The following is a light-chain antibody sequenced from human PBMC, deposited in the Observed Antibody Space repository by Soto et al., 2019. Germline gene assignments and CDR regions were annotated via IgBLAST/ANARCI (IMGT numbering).Light chain of an antibody. CDR1: SSDVGGYNY. Sequence: QSALTQPASVSGSPGQSITISCTGASSDVGGYNYVSWYQHHPGKAPKLMIYDVSNRPSGVSNRFSDSKSGNTASLIISGIQAEDEADYYCSSYTRSSTLFGGGTKLTVL. CDR2: DVS. CDR3: SSYTRSSTL. J-gene: IGLJ2*01. V-gene: IGLV2-14*03.